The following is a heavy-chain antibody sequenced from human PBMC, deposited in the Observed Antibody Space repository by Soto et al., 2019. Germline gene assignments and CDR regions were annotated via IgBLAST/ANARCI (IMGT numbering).Heavy chain of an antibody. CDR1: GVTFSSYG. CDR2: ISYDGSNK. V-gene: IGHV3-30*18. Sequence: PGGSLRLSCAASGVTFSSYGMHWVRQAPGKGLEWVAVISYDGSNKYYADSVKGRFTISRDNSKNTLYLQMNSLRAEDTAVYYCANSPPGSYRPLDYWGQGTLVTVSS. CDR3: ANSPPGSYRPLDY. D-gene: IGHD3-16*02. J-gene: IGHJ4*02.